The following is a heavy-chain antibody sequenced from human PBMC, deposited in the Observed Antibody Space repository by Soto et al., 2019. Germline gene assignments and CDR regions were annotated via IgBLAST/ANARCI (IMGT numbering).Heavy chain of an antibody. CDR1: GDSISSGDYY. V-gene: IGHV4-30-4*01. Sequence: TSETLSVTCTVSGDSISSGDYYWSWIRQPPGKGLEWIGYIYYSGSTYYNPSLKSRVTISVDTSKNQFSLKLSSVTAADTAVYYCARDRVATEYYYDTLYWFDPWGQGTLVTVS. J-gene: IGHJ5*02. CDR2: IYYSGST. CDR3: ARDRVATEYYYDTLYWFDP. D-gene: IGHD3-22*01.